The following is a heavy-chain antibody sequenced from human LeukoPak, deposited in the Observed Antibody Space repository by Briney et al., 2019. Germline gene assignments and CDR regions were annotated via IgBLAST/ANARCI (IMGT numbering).Heavy chain of an antibody. Sequence: GGSLRLSCAASGFTFSSYWMYWVRQAPGKGLVWVSRISDGSSTSYADSVKGRFTISRDNAKNALYLQMNSLRAEDTAVYYCARGYDYVWDWYFHLWGRGTLVTVSS. CDR2: ISDGSST. CDR3: ARGYDYVWDWYFHL. J-gene: IGHJ2*01. CDR1: GFTFSSYW. V-gene: IGHV3-74*01. D-gene: IGHD3-16*01.